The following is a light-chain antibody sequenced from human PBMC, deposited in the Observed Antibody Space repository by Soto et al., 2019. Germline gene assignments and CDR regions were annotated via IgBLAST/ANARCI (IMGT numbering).Light chain of an antibody. J-gene: IGLJ7*01. CDR1: SSNIGSSS. V-gene: IGLV1-44*01. CDR2: SNN. CDR3: AAWDDSLKGAV. Sequence: QSVLTQPPSASGTPGQRVTTSCSGSSSNIGSSSVSWYQQLPGTAPKLLIYSNNQRPSGVPDRFSGSKSGTSASLAISGLQSEDEADYYCAAWDDSLKGAVFGGGTQLTVL.